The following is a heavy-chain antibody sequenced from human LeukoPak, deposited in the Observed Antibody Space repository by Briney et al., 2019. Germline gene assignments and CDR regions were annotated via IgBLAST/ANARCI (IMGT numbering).Heavy chain of an antibody. CDR1: GYTLTELS. CDR2: FDPEDGET. CDR3: ATEERYCSGGSCLLDAFDI. D-gene: IGHD2-15*01. V-gene: IGHV1-24*01. Sequence: ASVKVSCKVSGYTLTELSKHWVRQAPGKGLEWMGGFDPEDGETIYAQKFQGRVTMTEDTSTDTAYMELSSLRSEDTAVYYCATEERYCSGGSCLLDAFDIWGQGTMVTVSS. J-gene: IGHJ3*02.